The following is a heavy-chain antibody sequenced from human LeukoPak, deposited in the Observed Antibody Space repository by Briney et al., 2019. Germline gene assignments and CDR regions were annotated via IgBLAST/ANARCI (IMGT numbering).Heavy chain of an antibody. CDR3: ATSIRFLEWLPHDY. V-gene: IGHV1-24*01. CDR2: FDPEDGET. CDR1: GYTLTELS. Sequence: ASVKVSCKVSGYTLTELSMHWVRQAPGKGLEWMGGFDPEDGETIYAQKFQGRVTMTEDTSTDTAYMELSSLRSEGTAVYYCATSIRFLEWLPHDYWGQGTLVTVSS. D-gene: IGHD3-3*01. J-gene: IGHJ4*02.